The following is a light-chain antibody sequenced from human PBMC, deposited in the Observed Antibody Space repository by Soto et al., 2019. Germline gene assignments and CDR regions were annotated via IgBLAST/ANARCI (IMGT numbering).Light chain of an antibody. J-gene: IGLJ1*01. CDR3: CSYASSTYV. CDR2: EGT. V-gene: IGLV2-23*01. CDR1: SSDFEIYHL. Sequence: QSALTQPASVSGSPGQSITISCSGTSSDFEIYHLASWYQHHPGKAPKLIIYEGTKRPPGISDRFSGSKSGNTASLTISGLKAEDEDDYYCCSYASSTYVFGTGTKVTVL.